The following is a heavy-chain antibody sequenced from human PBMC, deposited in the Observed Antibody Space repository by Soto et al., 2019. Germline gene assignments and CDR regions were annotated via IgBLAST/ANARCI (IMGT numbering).Heavy chain of an antibody. D-gene: IGHD6-13*01. CDR1: GCSISSYY. Sequence: PXEALCLTCAVSGCSISSYYWSWIRQPPGKGLEWIGYIYYSGSTNYNPSLKSRVTISVDTSKNQFSLKLSSVTAADTAVYYCARAAAAGYYYYYGMDAWGQGDTATVSS. V-gene: IGHV4-59*01. CDR2: IYYSGST. CDR3: ARAAAAGYYYYYGMDA. J-gene: IGHJ6*02.